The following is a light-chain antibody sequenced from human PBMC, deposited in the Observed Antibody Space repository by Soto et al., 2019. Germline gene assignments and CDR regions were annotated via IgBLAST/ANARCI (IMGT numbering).Light chain of an antibody. V-gene: IGKV1-39*01. CDR3: QQSYSTPIT. J-gene: IGKJ5*01. Sequence: DIEMTQSPNSLSASVGDRVTITCRASQSISSYLNWYQQKPGKAPKLLIYAASSLQSGVPSRFSGSGSGTDFTLTISSLQPEDFATYYCQQSYSTPITFGQGTRLEIK. CDR1: QSISSY. CDR2: AAS.